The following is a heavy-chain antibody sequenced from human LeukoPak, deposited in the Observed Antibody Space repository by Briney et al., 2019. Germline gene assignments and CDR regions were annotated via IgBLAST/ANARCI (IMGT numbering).Heavy chain of an antibody. CDR1: GYTFTRYY. CDR3: ARDFPYCSSTSCYAWSISGSDY. J-gene: IGHJ4*02. CDR2: NNPNSGGK. V-gene: IGHV1-2*06. Sequence: ASVKVSCKASGYTFTRYYMHWVRQAPGQGLEWGGRNNPNSGGKNYTEKFQGRDTIPRDTSISTEYMELSRLRSDDTAVDYCARDFPYCSSTSCYAWSISGSDYWGEGTLVTVSS. D-gene: IGHD2-2*01.